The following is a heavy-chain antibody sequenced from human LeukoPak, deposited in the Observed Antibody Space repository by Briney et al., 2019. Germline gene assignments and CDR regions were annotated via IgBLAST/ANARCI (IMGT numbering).Heavy chain of an antibody. J-gene: IGHJ4*02. CDR3: ARSRWAAAGRGRAYYFDY. V-gene: IGHV3-30-3*01. D-gene: IGHD6-13*01. CDR2: ISYDGSNK. Sequence: RLSCAASGFTFSSYAMHWVRQAPGKGLEWVALISYDGSNKYYADSVKGRFTISRDNSKNTLYLQMNSLRAEDKAVYYCARSRWAAAGRGRAYYFDYWGQGTLVTVST. CDR1: GFTFSSYA.